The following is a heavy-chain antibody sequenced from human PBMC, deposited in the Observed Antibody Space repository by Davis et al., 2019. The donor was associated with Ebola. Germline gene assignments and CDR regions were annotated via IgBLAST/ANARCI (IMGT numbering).Heavy chain of an antibody. CDR1: GGSISSSGHY. V-gene: IGHV4-61*03. D-gene: IGHD1-1*01. CDR2: IYYSGST. CDR3: ARATFYYYYSMDV. Sequence: MPSETLSLTCTVSGGSISSSGHYWSWIRQPPGKGLEWIGYIYYSGSTNYNPSLKSRVTISVDTSKNHFSLKLSSVTAADTAVYYCARATFYYYYSMDVWGQGTTVTVSS. J-gene: IGHJ6*02.